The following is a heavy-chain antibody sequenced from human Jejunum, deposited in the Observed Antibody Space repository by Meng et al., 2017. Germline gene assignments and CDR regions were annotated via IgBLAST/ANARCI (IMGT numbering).Heavy chain of an antibody. CDR2: ITGSGDST. V-gene: IGHV3-23*01. CDR1: GFTFSGSH. CDR3: AKLVSF. D-gene: IGHD2-8*01. J-gene: IGHJ4*02. Sequence: GGSLRLSCAASGFTFSGSHMHWVRQVSGKGLEWVSSITGSGDSTYYADSVKGRFTISRDNSKNTLYLQMNSLRAEDTAVYYCAKLVSFWGQGTLVTVSS.